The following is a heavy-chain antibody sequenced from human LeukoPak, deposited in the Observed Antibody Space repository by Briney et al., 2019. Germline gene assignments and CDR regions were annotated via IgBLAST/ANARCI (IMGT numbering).Heavy chain of an antibody. Sequence: PGGSLRLSCAASGFTFSSYSMNWVRQAPGKGLEWVSSISSSSSYIYYADSVKGRFTISRDNAKNSLYLQMNSLRAEDTAVYYCARDPDKAELDADYWGQGTLVTVSS. CDR1: GFTFSSYS. CDR3: ARDPDKAELDADY. D-gene: IGHD3-10*01. V-gene: IGHV3-21*01. CDR2: ISSSSSYI. J-gene: IGHJ4*02.